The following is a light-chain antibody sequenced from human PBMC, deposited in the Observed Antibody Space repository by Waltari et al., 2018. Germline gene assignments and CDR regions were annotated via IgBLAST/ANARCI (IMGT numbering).Light chain of an antibody. J-gene: IGKJ1*01. V-gene: IGKV2-28*01. CDR3: MQSLQTLWT. CDR2: LGS. CDR1: PSLLKRTGNNY. Sequence: DIGVPQSPLSLPVTPGDPASISCRPSPSLLKRTGNNYLDWYLQKPVQSPQLLIYLGSNRASGVPDRFSGSGSGTDFTLRSSRVEAEDVGVYYCMQSLQTLWTFGPGTKVEIK.